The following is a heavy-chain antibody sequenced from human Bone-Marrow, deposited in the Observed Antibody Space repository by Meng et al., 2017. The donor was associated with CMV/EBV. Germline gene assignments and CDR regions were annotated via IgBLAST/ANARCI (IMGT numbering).Heavy chain of an antibody. CDR3: ARDLNGDGIYYFYGMAV. CDR2: IHHSGYT. J-gene: IGHJ6*02. CDR1: GGSISGYF. Sequence: SETLSLTCTVSGGSISGYFWSWIRQPPGKGLEWIGYIHHSGYTNYAPSLKSRVTISLDTSKNQFSLTLSSVTAADTAEYYCARDLNGDGIYYFYGMAVWGQGPTVTGSS. D-gene: IGHD7-27*01. V-gene: IGHV4-59*01.